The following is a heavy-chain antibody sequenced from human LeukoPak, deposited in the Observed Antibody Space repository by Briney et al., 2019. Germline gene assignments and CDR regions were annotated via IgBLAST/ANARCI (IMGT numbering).Heavy chain of an antibody. D-gene: IGHD6-13*01. CDR3: ARHFWTAAATDY. CDR1: GGSISSSSYY. V-gene: IGHV4-39*01. Sequence: SETLSLTCTVSGGSISSSSYYWGWIRQPPGKGLEWIGSIYYSGSTYYNPSLKSRVTISVDTSKNQFSLKLSSVTAADAAVYYCARHFWTAAATDYWGQGTLVTVSS. J-gene: IGHJ4*02. CDR2: IYYSGST.